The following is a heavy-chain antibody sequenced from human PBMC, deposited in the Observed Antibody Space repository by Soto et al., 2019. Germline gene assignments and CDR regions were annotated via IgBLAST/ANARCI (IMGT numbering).Heavy chain of an antibody. V-gene: IGHV3-30*18. Sequence: QVQLVESGGGVVQPGRSLRLSCAASGFTFSSYGMHWVRQAPGKGLEWVAVISYDGTNKYYADSVKGRFTISRDNXKXTXXLQMNSLRAEDTAVYYCAKEGGYCISTTCYPFFDYWGQGTLVTVSS. J-gene: IGHJ4*02. CDR1: GFTFSSYG. D-gene: IGHD2-2*01. CDR3: AKEGGYCISTTCYPFFDY. CDR2: ISYDGTNK.